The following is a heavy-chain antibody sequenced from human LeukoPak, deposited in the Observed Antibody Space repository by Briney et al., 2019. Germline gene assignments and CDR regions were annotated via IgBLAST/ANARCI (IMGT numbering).Heavy chain of an antibody. CDR2: IIPIFGTA. Sequence: VKVSCKASGGTFSSYAISWVRQAPGQGLEWMGGIIPIFGTANYAQKFQGRVTITADESTSTAYMELSSLRSEDTAVYYCARGDSGYSTPFDYWGQGTPVTVSS. CDR3: ARGDSGYSTPFDY. V-gene: IGHV1-69*13. CDR1: GGTFSSYA. J-gene: IGHJ4*02. D-gene: IGHD4-23*01.